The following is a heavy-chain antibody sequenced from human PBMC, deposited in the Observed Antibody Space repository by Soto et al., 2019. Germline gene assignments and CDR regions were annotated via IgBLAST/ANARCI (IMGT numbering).Heavy chain of an antibody. V-gene: IGHV1-2*04. CDR2: INPNSDGP. CDR3: ARVGXDDAFEM. CDR1: GYTFTGYY. J-gene: IGHJ3*02. Sequence: ASVKVSYKASGYTFTGYYMHWVRQAPGQGLEWMGWINPNSDGPHYAQKFQGWVTMTRDTSISTAYMELSRLRSDDTAVYYCARVGXDDAFEMGGQETMVTVSS. D-gene: IGHD2-15*01.